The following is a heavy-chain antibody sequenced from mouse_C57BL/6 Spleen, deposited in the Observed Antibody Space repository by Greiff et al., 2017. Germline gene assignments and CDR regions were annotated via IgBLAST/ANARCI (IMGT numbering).Heavy chain of an antibody. V-gene: IGHV5-6*01. CDR1: GFTFSSYG. J-gene: IGHJ1*03. CDR2: ISSGGSYT. Sequence: EVNVVESGGDLVKPGGSLKLSCAASGFTFSSYGMSWVRQTPDKRLEWVATISSGGSYTYYPDSVKGRFTISRDNAKNTLYLQMSSLKSEDTAMYYCARHDYYGSSYDWYFDVWGTGTTVTVSS. CDR3: ARHDYYGSSYDWYFDV. D-gene: IGHD1-1*01.